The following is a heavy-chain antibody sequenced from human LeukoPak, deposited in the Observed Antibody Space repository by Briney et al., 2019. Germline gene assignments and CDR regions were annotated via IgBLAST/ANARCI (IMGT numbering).Heavy chain of an antibody. Sequence: GSLSLSCAASGFTFSNYNMRWAGRPPGKGLQWVSYISTSSSSTSYAASVKGRFTISRDNAKNSLSLQMNSLKAEDTAVYHCATDRGYWGQGTLVTVSS. CDR3: ATDRGY. CDR2: ISTSSSST. CDR1: GFTFSNYN. J-gene: IGHJ4*02. V-gene: IGHV3-48*04.